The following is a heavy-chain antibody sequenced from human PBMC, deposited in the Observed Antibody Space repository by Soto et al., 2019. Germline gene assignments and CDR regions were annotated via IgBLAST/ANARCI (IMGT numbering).Heavy chain of an antibody. J-gene: IGHJ6*02. Sequence: PGGSLRLSCAASGFIISSYAMSWVRQAPGKGLEWVSAISGSGGRTYYADSVKGRFTISRDNSKNTLFLQMNSLRAEDTAVYYCAKGPTIFGVVITYSYYYGFDVCGQGTTVTVSS. D-gene: IGHD3-3*01. CDR2: ISGSGGRT. CDR3: AKGPTIFGVVITYSYYYGFDV. V-gene: IGHV3-23*01. CDR1: GFIISSYA.